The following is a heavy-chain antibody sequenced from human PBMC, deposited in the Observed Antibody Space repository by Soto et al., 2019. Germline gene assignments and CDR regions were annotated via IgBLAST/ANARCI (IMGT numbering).Heavy chain of an antibody. J-gene: IGHJ4*02. CDR1: GFTVSSNY. CDR2: ISGNGGKK. Sequence: GGSLRLSCAASGFTVSSNYMSWVRQAPGKGLEWVAVISGNGGKKYYIDSMKGRISISRDNSKNTLSLQIDSLTNDDTAIYYCAKDSGLAARCVNWGQGALGTVSS. CDR3: AKDSGLAARCVN. D-gene: IGHD6-6*01. V-gene: IGHV3-30*18.